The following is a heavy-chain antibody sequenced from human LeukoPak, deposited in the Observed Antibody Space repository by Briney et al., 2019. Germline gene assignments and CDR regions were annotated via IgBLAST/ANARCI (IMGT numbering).Heavy chain of an antibody. CDR2: ISSTGDTT. Sequence: GGSLRLSCAASAFTLSDNAMSWVREAPRKGLEWVSAISSTGDTTYDADAVKGLFTISRDNTNTTLYLQMSSMRAEETAIYYCAKERGRYNGYFEYWGQGTLVTVSS. CDR1: AFTLSDNA. D-gene: IGHD3-16*01. CDR3: AKERGRYNGYFEY. J-gene: IGHJ4*02. V-gene: IGHV3-23*01.